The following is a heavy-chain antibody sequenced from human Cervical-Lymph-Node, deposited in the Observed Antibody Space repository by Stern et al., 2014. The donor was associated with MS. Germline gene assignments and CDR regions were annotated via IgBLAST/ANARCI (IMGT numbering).Heavy chain of an antibody. CDR3: ARGIVTNRPAATLHNLFDP. J-gene: IGHJ5*02. CDR1: GGTFSSNYA. D-gene: IGHD2-15*01. V-gene: IGHV1-69*09. Sequence: QVQLVQSGAEVKKPGSSVKVSCKASGGTFSSNYAVSGVRQAPGQGLEWMGRIIPIIGLPNYAQKFQSRLTITADKSTSAVYMELSSLTSEDTAVYYCARGIVTNRPAATLHNLFDPWGQGTLVTVSS. CDR2: IIPIIGLP.